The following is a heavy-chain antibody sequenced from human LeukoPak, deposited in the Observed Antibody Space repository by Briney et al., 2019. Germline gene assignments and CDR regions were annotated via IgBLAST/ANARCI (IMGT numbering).Heavy chain of an antibody. J-gene: IGHJ2*01. CDR3: ARHPGRYDILTGQCDL. Sequence: PSETLSLNCTVSSGSISSSSYYWGWIRQPPGKGLEWIGSIYYSGSTYYNPSLKSRVTISVDTSKNQFSLKLSSVTAADTAVYYCARHPGRYDILTGQCDLWGRGTLVTVSS. V-gene: IGHV4-39*01. CDR1: SGSISSSSYY. D-gene: IGHD3-9*01. CDR2: IYYSGST.